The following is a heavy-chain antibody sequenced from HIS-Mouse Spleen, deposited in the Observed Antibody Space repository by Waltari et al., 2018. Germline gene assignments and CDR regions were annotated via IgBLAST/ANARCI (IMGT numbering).Heavy chain of an antibody. CDR3: ARVSHNWNYETAFDI. D-gene: IGHD1-7*01. Sequence: QVQLVQPGAEVKKPGASVQVACKASGYPVTGYPMHLVRQAPGQGLEWMGWINPNSGGTNYAQKFQGRVTMTRDTSISTAYMGLSRLRSDDTAVYYCARVSHNWNYETAFDIWGQGTMVTVSS. CDR2: INPNSGGT. J-gene: IGHJ3*02. CDR1: GYPVTGYP. V-gene: IGHV1-2*02.